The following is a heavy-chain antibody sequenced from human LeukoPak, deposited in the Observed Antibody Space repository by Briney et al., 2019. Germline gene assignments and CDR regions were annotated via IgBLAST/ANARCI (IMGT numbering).Heavy chain of an antibody. J-gene: IGHJ3*02. CDR3: ARKYYYDSSGYSDRLWAFDI. D-gene: IGHD3-22*01. V-gene: IGHV4-34*01. Sequence: SETLSLTCAVYGGSFSGYYWSWIRQPPGKGLEWIGEINHSGSTNYNPSLKSRVTISVDTSKNQFSLKLSSVTAADTAVYYCARKYYYDSSGYSDRLWAFDIWGQGTMVTVSS. CDR1: GGSFSGYY. CDR2: INHSGST.